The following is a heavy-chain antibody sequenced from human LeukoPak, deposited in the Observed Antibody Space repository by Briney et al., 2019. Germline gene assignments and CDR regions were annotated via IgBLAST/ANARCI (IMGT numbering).Heavy chain of an antibody. J-gene: IGHJ4*02. V-gene: IGHV3-7*05. Sequence: PGGSLRLSCAASGFTFSNSWMDWVRQAPGKGLEWVANIKQVGSEKYYVDSVKGRFTISRDNAKNSLYLQMNSLRAEDTAVYYCSRSLDSWGQGTLVTVSS. CDR1: GFTFSNSW. CDR3: SRSLDS. CDR2: IKQVGSEK.